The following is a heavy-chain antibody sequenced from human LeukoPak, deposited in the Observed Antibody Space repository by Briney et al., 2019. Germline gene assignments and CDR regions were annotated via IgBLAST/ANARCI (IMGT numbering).Heavy chain of an antibody. CDR1: GGSFSDYY. D-gene: IGHD6-13*01. V-gene: IGHV4-34*01. CDR2: INHSGST. CDR3: ARDPGAVSSSSSYNWFDP. Sequence: SETLSLTCAVYGGSFSDYYWSWIRQPPGKGLEWIGEINHSGSTNYNPSLKSRVTISVDTSKNQFSLKLSSVAAADTAVYYCARDPGAVSSSSSYNWFDPWGQGTLVTVSS. J-gene: IGHJ5*02.